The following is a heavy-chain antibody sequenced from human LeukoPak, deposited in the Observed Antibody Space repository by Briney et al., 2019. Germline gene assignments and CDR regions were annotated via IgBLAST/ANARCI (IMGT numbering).Heavy chain of an antibody. J-gene: IGHJ4*02. Sequence: SETLSLTCAVYGGSFSGYYWTWIRQPPGKGLEWIGEINHSGSTNYNPSLKSRVTISVHTSQKQLSLKLSSVTAADTAVYYCARAISATKIDNWGQGTLVTVSS. CDR1: GGSFSGYY. CDR3: ARAISATKIDN. CDR2: INHSGST. D-gene: IGHD6-25*01. V-gene: IGHV4-34*01.